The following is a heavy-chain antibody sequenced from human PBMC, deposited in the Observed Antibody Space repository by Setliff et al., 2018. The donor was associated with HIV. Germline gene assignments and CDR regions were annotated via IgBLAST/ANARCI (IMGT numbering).Heavy chain of an antibody. Sequence: PGGSLRLSCAASGFTFSTYWMHWVRQSPGKGLVWVSRINSDGSVTNYADSVKGRFTISRDNAKNTLYLQMSSLRADDTAVYHCARVDDDYVWARTYFDYWGQGSLVTVSS. J-gene: IGHJ4*02. V-gene: IGHV3-74*01. D-gene: IGHD3-16*01. CDR1: GFTFSTYW. CDR2: INSDGSVT. CDR3: ARVDDDYVWARTYFDY.